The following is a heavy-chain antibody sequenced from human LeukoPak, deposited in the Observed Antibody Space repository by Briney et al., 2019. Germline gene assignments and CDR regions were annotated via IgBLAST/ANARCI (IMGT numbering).Heavy chain of an antibody. CDR2: ISGGGGST. V-gene: IGHV3-23*01. J-gene: IGHJ4*02. CDR3: AKLGSGWRCFDY. Sequence: GGSLRLSCAASGFTFSTYAMSWVRQAPGKGLEWVSHISGGGGSTYYADSVKGRFTISRDNSKSTLYLQMNSLRAEDTAVYYCAKLGSGWRCFDYWGQGTLVTVSS. D-gene: IGHD6-19*01. CDR1: GFTFSTYA.